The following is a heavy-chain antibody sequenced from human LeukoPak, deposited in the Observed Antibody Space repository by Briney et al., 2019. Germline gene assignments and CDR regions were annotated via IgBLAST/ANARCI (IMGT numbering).Heavy chain of an antibody. CDR1: GFTFSSYD. J-gene: IGHJ4*02. CDR3: ARGRRGSSWYEFDY. Sequence: GGTLRLSCAASGFTFSSYDMHWVRQPTGKGLEWVSAIGTAGDTYYPGSVKGRFTISRENAKNSLYLQMNSLRAGDTAVYYCARGRRGSSWYEFDYWGQGTLVTVSS. CDR2: IGTAGDT. D-gene: IGHD6-13*01. V-gene: IGHV3-13*01.